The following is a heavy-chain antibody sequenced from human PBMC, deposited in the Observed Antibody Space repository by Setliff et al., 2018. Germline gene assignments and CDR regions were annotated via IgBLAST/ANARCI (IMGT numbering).Heavy chain of an antibody. D-gene: IGHD1-26*01. CDR2: IIPIFGTA. CDR1: GGTFSSYA. Sequence: GASVKVSCKASGGTFSSYAISWVRQAPGQGLEWMGGIIPIFGTANYAQKFQGRVTITTDKSTSTAYMELSSLRSENTAVYYCASSLGSGSYYKSALDIWGQGTMVTVSS. J-gene: IGHJ3*02. V-gene: IGHV1-69*05. CDR3: ASSLGSGSYYKSALDI.